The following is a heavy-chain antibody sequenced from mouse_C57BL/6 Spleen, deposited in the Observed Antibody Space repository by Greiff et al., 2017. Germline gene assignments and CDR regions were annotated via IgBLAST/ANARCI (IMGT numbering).Heavy chain of an antibody. J-gene: IGHJ2*01. Sequence: EVQRVESGGGLVKPGGSLKLSCAASGFTFSSYAMSWVRQTPEKRLEWVATISDGGSYTYYPDNVKGRFTISRDNAKNNLYLQMSHLKSEDTAMYYSARAGDSNGYFDYWGQGTTLTVSS. V-gene: IGHV5-4*01. D-gene: IGHD2-5*01. CDR2: ISDGGSYT. CDR1: GFTFSSYA. CDR3: ARAGDSNGYFDY.